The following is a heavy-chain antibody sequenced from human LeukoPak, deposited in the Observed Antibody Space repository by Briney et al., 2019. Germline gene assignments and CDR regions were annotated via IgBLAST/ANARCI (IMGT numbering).Heavy chain of an antibody. V-gene: IGHV3-33*06. Sequence: GGSLRLSCAASGFTFSSYGMHWVRQAPGKGLEWVAVIRYDGSNKYYADSVKGRFTISRDNSKNTLYLQMNSLRAEDTAVYYCAKGRYCSSTSCYTPIDYWGQGTLVTVSS. D-gene: IGHD2-2*02. CDR3: AKGRYCSSTSCYTPIDY. CDR1: GFTFSSYG. J-gene: IGHJ4*02. CDR2: IRYDGSNK.